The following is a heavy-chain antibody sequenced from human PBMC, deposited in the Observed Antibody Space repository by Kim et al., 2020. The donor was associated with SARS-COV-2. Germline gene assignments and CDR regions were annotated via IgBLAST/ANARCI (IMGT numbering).Heavy chain of an antibody. V-gene: IGHV1-69*13. D-gene: IGHD3-10*01. Sequence: SVKVSCKASGDTFSSYAISWVRQAPGQGLEWMGGIIPIFGTANYAQKFQGRVTITADASTSTAYMELSSLRSEDTAVYYCARGKGTIMFDPWGQGTLVTVSS. J-gene: IGHJ5*02. CDR3: ARGKGTIMFDP. CDR2: IIPIFGTA. CDR1: GDTFSSYA.